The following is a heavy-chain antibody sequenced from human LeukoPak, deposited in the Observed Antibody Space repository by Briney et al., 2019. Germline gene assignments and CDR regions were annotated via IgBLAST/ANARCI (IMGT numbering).Heavy chain of an antibody. J-gene: IGHJ3*01. Sequence: GGSLRFSCVGSGFTFSAYWMTWVRQAPGKGLEWVANMKWDGSEKHYVDSVKGRFTISRDNTKSSLYLQMNGLRAEDTAVYYCARPAYTAAYDLWGQGTLVTVSS. CDR2: MKWDGSEK. CDR3: ARPAYTAAYDL. CDR1: GFTFSAYW. D-gene: IGHD3-16*01. V-gene: IGHV3-7*01.